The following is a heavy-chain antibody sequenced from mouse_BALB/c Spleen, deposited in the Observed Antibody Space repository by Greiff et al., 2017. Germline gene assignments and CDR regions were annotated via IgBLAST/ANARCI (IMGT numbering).Heavy chain of an antibody. D-gene: IGHD1-1*01. Sequence: QVHVKQSGPELVRPGESVKISCKGSGYTFTDYAMHWVKQSHAKSLEWIGVISIYYDNTNYNQKFKGKATMTVDKSSSTAYMELARLTSEDSAIYYCARGSHYAMDYWGQGTSVTVSS. CDR2: ISIYYDNT. CDR3: ARGSHYAMDY. V-gene: IGHV1-67*01. J-gene: IGHJ4*01. CDR1: GYTFTDYA.